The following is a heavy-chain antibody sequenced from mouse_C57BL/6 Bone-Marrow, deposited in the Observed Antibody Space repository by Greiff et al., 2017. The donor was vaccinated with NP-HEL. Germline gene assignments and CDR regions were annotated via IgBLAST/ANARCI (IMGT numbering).Heavy chain of an antibody. D-gene: IGHD5-1*01. CDR1: GYTFTSYT. Sequence: QVQLKESGAELARPGASVKMSCKASGYTFTSYTMHWVKQRPGQGLEWIGYINPSSGYTKYNQKFKDKATLTADKSSSTAYMQLSSLTSEDSAVYYCARGYLRFAYWGQGTLVTVSA. CDR3: ARGYLRFAY. J-gene: IGHJ3*01. CDR2: INPSSGYT. V-gene: IGHV1-4*01.